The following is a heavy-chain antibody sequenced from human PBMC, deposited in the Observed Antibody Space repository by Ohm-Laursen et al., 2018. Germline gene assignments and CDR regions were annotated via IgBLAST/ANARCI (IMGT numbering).Heavy chain of an antibody. J-gene: IGHJ1*01. D-gene: IGHD3-10*01. Sequence: ASVKVSCKASGYTFTGYYMHWVRQAPGQGLEWMGWINPNSGGTNYAQKFQGRVTMTRDTSISTAYMELSRLRSDDTAVYYCARGHYYYGSGSPRYFQHWGQGTLVTVSS. CDR3: ARGHYYYGSGSPRYFQH. CDR2: INPNSGGT. V-gene: IGHV1-2*02. CDR1: GYTFTGYY.